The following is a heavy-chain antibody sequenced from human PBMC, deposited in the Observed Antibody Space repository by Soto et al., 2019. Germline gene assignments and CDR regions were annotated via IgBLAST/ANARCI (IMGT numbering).Heavy chain of an antibody. V-gene: IGHV4-4*07. CDR2: IYKSGST. CDR3: ARDAGYSNDFDP. Sequence: TETLSLTCTVSGGSIRSNYWSWIRQPAGKGLEWIGRIYKSGSTNYNPSLKSRVTMSVDTSKNQFSLRLSSVTAADTAVYYCARDAGYSNDFDPWGQGTLVTVSS. CDR1: GGSIRSNY. D-gene: IGHD6-13*01. J-gene: IGHJ5*02.